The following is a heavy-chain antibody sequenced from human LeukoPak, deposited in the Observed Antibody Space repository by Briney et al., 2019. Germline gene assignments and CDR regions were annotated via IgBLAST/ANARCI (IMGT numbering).Heavy chain of an antibody. CDR3: ARRFPPYCSGGSCYWFDP. J-gene: IGHJ5*02. Sequence: GGSLRLSCAASGFTLSGYSMNWVRQAPGKGLEWVSSISSSCSYIYYSDSVKGRFTISRDNAKNSLYLQMNSLRAEDTAVYYCARRFPPYCSGGSCYWFDPWGQGTLVTVSS. CDR2: ISSSCSYI. V-gene: IGHV3-21*04. D-gene: IGHD2-15*01. CDR1: GFTLSGYS.